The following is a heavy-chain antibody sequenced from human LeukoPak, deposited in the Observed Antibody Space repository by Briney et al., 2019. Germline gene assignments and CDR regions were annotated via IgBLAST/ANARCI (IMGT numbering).Heavy chain of an antibody. J-gene: IGHJ4*02. Sequence: SGTLSLTCAVYGVSFSGYYWSWIRQPPGKGLEWIGEIDHSGSTNYNPSLKSRVTISVDTSKNQFSLKLSSVTAADTAVYYCARGEGLWFGELPPPFDYWGQGTLVTVSS. CDR3: ARGEGLWFGELPPPFDY. D-gene: IGHD3-10*01. CDR2: IDHSGST. CDR1: GVSFSGYY. V-gene: IGHV4-34*01.